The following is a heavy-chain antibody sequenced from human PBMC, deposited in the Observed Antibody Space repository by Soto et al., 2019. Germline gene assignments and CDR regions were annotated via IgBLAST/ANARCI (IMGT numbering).Heavy chain of an antibody. J-gene: IGHJ4*02. D-gene: IGHD6-19*01. CDR3: ARAVAVPADFDY. Sequence: QVQVVQSGAEEKKPGASVKVSFTASGYTFTGYAMHWVRHAPGQRLEWMGWINAGNGNTKYSQKFQGRVTITRDTSASTAYMELSSLRSEDTAVYYCARAVAVPADFDYWGQGTLVTVSS. CDR2: INAGNGNT. CDR1: GYTFTGYA. V-gene: IGHV1-3*05.